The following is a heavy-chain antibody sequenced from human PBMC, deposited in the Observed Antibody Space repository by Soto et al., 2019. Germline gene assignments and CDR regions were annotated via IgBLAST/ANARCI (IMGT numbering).Heavy chain of an antibody. D-gene: IGHD6-13*01. Sequence: QVQLVQSGAEMKKPGSSVKVSCKASGGTFSSYTISWVRQAPGQGLEWMGRIIPILGIANYAQKFQGRVTITADKSTSTAYMELSSLRSEDTAVYYCARAPEAAAGYYYYGMDVWGQGTTVTVSS. CDR1: GGTFSSYT. CDR3: ARAPEAAAGYYYYGMDV. CDR2: IIPILGIA. V-gene: IGHV1-69*02. J-gene: IGHJ6*02.